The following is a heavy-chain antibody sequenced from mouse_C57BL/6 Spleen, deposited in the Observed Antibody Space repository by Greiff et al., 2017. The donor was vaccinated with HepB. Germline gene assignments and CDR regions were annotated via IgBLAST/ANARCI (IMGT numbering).Heavy chain of an antibody. V-gene: IGHV1-66*01. CDR1: GYSFTSYY. D-gene: IGHD2-4*01. CDR3: AWDYDGYAMDY. J-gene: IGHJ4*01. CDR2: IYPGSGNT. Sequence: VQLVESGPELVKPGASVKISCKASGYSFTSYYIHWVKQRPGQGLEWIGWIYPGSGNTKYNEKFKGKATLTADTSSSTAYMQLSSLTSEDSAVYYCAWDYDGYAMDYWGQGTSVTVSS.